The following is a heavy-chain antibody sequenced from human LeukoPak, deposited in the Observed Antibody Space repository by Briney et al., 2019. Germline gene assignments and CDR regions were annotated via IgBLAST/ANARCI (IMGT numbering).Heavy chain of an antibody. CDR3: AKISGYSTSWTPDY. J-gene: IGHJ4*02. D-gene: IGHD6-13*01. CDR1: GGSFSGYY. CDR2: INHSGST. Sequence: PSETLSLTCAVYGGSFSGYYWSWIRQPPGKGLEWIGEINHSGSTNYNPSLKSRVTISVDTSKNQFSLKLSSVTAADTAVYYCAKISGYSTSWTPDYWGQGTLVTVSS. V-gene: IGHV4-34*01.